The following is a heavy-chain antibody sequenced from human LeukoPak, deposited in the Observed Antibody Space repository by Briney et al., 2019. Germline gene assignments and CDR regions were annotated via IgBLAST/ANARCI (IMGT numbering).Heavy chain of an antibody. CDR1: GYTFTGYY. Sequence: ASVKVSCKASGYTFTGYYMHWVRQAPGQGLEWMGWINPNSGGTNYAQKFQGRVTMTRGTSISTAYMELSRLRSDDTAVYYCARDPRYLIAAAGTFPDYWGQGTLVTVSS. CDR3: ARDPRYLIAAAGTFPDY. V-gene: IGHV1-2*02. D-gene: IGHD6-13*01. CDR2: INPNSGGT. J-gene: IGHJ4*02.